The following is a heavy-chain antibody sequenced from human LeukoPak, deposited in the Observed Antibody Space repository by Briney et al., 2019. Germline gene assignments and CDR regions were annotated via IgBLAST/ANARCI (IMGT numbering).Heavy chain of an antibody. J-gene: IGHJ4*02. Sequence: GASVKVSCKASGYTFTGYYMHWVRQAPGQGLEWMGWINPNSGGTNYAQKLQGRVTMTRDTSISTAYMELSRLRSDDTAVYYCASSKLYCGGDCYLDYWGQGTLVTVSS. CDR2: INPNSGGT. D-gene: IGHD2-21*02. CDR3: ASSKLYCGGDCYLDY. CDR1: GYTFTGYY. V-gene: IGHV1-2*02.